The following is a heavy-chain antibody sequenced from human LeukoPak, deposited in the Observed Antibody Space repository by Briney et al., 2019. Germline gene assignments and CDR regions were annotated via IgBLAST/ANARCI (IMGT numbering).Heavy chain of an antibody. V-gene: IGHV3-30*02. CDR3: ARDGYSGSYCLLYYFFMDV. CDR2: IRYDGSNK. D-gene: IGHD1-26*01. CDR1: GFTFSSYG. Sequence: GGSLRLSCAASGFTFSSYGMHWVRQAPGKGLEWVAFIRYDGSNKYYADSVKGRFTISRDNSKNTLYLQMNSLRGEDTAVYYCARDGYSGSYCLLYYFFMDVWGKGTTVTVSS. J-gene: IGHJ6*03.